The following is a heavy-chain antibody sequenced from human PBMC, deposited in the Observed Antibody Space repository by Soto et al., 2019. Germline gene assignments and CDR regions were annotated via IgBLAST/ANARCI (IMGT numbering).Heavy chain of an antibody. J-gene: IGHJ6*02. CDR2: ISSSSSYI. CDR1: GFTFSSYS. D-gene: IGHD3-3*01. V-gene: IGHV3-21*01. Sequence: GGSLRLSCAASGFTFSSYSMNWARQAPGKGLEWVSSISSSSSYIYYADSVKGRFTISRDNAKNSLYLQMNSLRAEDTAVYYCAREGIFGVVIRYYYYGMDVWGQGTTVTVSS. CDR3: AREGIFGVVIRYYYYGMDV.